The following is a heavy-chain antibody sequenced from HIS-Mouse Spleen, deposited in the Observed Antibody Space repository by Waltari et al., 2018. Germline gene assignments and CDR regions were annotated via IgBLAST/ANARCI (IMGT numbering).Heavy chain of an antibody. D-gene: IGHD3-3*01. Sequence: QVQLVQSGAEVKKSGASVKVCCKASGSTFPSYDTNWVGQATGQGLEWMGWMNPNSGNTGYAQKFQGRVTMTRNTSISTAYMELSSLRSEDTAVYYCARVYYDFWSGYYYWGQGTLVTVSS. CDR1: GSTFPSYD. CDR3: ARVYYDFWSGYYY. J-gene: IGHJ4*02. CDR2: MNPNSGNT. V-gene: IGHV1-8*01.